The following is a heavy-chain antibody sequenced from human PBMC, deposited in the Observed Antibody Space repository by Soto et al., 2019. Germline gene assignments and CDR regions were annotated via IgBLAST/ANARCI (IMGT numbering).Heavy chain of an antibody. D-gene: IGHD3-3*01. CDR3: ARGGSGYTWFNEF. V-gene: IGHV1-69*01. Sequence: QEQLVQSGAEVKKPGSSVKVSCKASGGLFSSSPISWVRQVPGQGLEWMGGIIPVFQTAYYPQRFQGRVTITADESTNTAYMELSRLRSEDTAIYYCARGGSGYTWFNEFWGQGTLVTVSS. CDR1: GGLFSSSP. J-gene: IGHJ4*02. CDR2: IIPVFQTA.